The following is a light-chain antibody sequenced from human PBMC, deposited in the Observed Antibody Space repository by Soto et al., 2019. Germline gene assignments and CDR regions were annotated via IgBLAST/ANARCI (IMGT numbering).Light chain of an antibody. CDR2: WAS. CDR1: QSVLYSSNNKNY. Sequence: LVMTPSPDSLAVSLGERATINCKSSQSVLYSSNNKNYLAWYQQKPGQPPKLLIYWASTRESGVPDRFSGSGSGTDFTLTISSLQAEDVAVYYCQQYYSTPGITFGQGTRLEI. J-gene: IGKJ5*01. V-gene: IGKV4-1*01. CDR3: QQYYSTPGIT.